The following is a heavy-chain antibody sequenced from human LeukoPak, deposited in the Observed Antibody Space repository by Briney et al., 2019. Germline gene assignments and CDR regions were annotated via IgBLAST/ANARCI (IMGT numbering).Heavy chain of an antibody. J-gene: IGHJ1*01. CDR1: GGSIGSGGFY. V-gene: IGHV4-30-2*01. CDR2: IYDSGST. Sequence: PSETLSLTCTVSGGSIGSGGFYWNWIRQPPGKGLEWIGNIYDSGSTSYNPSLKSRVTISVDRSKNQFSLKLNSVTAADTAVYYCATSQWPVLDFQRWGQGSLVTVSS. D-gene: IGHD6-19*01. CDR3: ATSQWPVLDFQR.